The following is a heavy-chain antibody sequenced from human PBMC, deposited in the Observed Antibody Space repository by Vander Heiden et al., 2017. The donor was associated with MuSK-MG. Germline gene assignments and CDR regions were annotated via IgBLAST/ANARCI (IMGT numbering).Heavy chain of an antibody. D-gene: IGHD2-21*01. J-gene: IGHJ3*02. CDR3: ARDLVMVEGAFDI. CDR1: GFTFSSYA. V-gene: IGHV3-30-3*01. CDR2: ISYDGSNK. Sequence: QVQLVEAGGGVVQPGRSLRPSCPASGFTFSSYAMHWVRQAPGKGLEWVAVISYDGSNKYYADSVKGRFTISRDNSKNTLYLQMNSLRAEDTAVYYCARDLVMVEGAFDIWGQGTMVTVSS.